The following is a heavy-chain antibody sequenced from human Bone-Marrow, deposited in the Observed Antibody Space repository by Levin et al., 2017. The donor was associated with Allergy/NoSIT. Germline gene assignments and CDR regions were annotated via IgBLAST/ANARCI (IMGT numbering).Heavy chain of an antibody. CDR2: ISSSSSAI. J-gene: IGHJ4*02. CDR3: ATVYCSNGVSYGRLLDY. CDR1: GFTFSSYG. V-gene: IGHV3-48*01. Sequence: GGSLRLSCAASGFTFSSYGMNWVRQAPGKGLEWVSYISSSSSAIIYADSVKGRSTISRDNVKNSLYLQMNSLRAEDTAAYYCATVYCSNGVSYGRLLDYWGQATLVTVSS. D-gene: IGHD2-8*01.